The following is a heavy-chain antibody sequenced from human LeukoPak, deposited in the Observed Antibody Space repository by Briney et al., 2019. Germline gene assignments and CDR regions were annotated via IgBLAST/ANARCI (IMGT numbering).Heavy chain of an antibody. CDR2: ISSSSSTI. V-gene: IGHV3-48*01. CDR3: ARNQVRGSSDY. J-gene: IGHJ4*02. D-gene: IGHD5-12*01. CDR1: GFTFSSYS. Sequence: GGSLRLSCAASGFTFSSYSMNWVRQAPGKGLEWVSYISSSSSTIYYADSVKGRFTISRDNAKNSLYLQMNSLRAEDTAVYYCARNQVRGSSDYWGQGTLVTVSS.